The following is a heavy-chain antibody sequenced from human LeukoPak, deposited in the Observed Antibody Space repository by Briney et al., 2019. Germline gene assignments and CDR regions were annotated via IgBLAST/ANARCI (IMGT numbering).Heavy chain of an antibody. D-gene: IGHD2-15*01. CDR3: ARDQVVAATSDAFDI. J-gene: IGHJ3*02. V-gene: IGHV3-48*03. CDR2: IGTSGGGI. Sequence: GGSLRLSCAASGFTFSNYEMNWVRQAPGKGLEWLSYIGTSGGGIQYADSVKGRFTISRDNAKNSLYLQMNSLRAEDTAVYYCARDQVVAATSDAFDIWGQGTMVTVSS. CDR1: GFTFSNYE.